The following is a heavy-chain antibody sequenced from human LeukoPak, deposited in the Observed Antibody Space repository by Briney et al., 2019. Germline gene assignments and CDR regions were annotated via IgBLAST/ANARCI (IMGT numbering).Heavy chain of an antibody. CDR1: GGSISSGSYY. V-gene: IGHV4-61*02. CDR2: IYTSGST. J-gene: IGHJ4*02. D-gene: IGHD2-15*01. Sequence: KPSQTLSLTCTVSGGSISSGSYYWSWIRQPAGKGLEWIGRIYTSGSTNYNPSLKSRVTMSVDTSKNQFSLKLSSVTAAVTAVYYCARVDLRYCSGGSCPFDYWGQGTLVTVSS. CDR3: ARVDLRYCSGGSCPFDY.